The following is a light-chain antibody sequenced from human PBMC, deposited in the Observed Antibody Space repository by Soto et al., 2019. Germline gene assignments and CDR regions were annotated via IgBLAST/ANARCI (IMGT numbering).Light chain of an antibody. Sequence: EIVLTQSPGTLSLSPGERVTVSCRASQSISGSYLAWYQQKRGQAPRLLVYGATTRATGIPDRFSGSGSGSDFTLIISRLEPEDFAVYYCQQYGSSRAFGQGTKVDIK. J-gene: IGKJ1*01. V-gene: IGKV3-20*01. CDR2: GAT. CDR3: QQYGSSRA. CDR1: QSISGSY.